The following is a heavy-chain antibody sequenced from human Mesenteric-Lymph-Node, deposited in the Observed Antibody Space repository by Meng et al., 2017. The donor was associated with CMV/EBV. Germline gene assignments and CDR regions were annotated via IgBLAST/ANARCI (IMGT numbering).Heavy chain of an antibody. D-gene: IGHD1-26*01. CDR1: GFSFSDYY. CDR2: ISGSST. V-gene: IGHV3-23*05. J-gene: IGHJ6*02. CDR3: AKGRGMDV. Sequence: GESLKISCAASGFSFSDYYMNWVRQAPGKGLKWVSSISGSSTYYADSVKGRFTISRDNSKNTLYLQMNSLRAEDTAIYYCAKGRGMDVWGQGTTVTVSS.